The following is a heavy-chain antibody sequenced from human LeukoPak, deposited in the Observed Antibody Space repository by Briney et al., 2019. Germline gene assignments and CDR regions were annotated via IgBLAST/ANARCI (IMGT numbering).Heavy chain of an antibody. J-gene: IGHJ4*02. Sequence: PGRSLRLSCAASGFTFSNYAMHRVRQAPGKGLEWVALISYDGSVEKNAASVKGRFTISRDNSKNTLYLQMNSLRTEDTAVYYCARALGSSWDSSLDSWGQGTLVPVSS. CDR3: ARALGSSWDSSLDS. D-gene: IGHD6-13*01. CDR1: GFTFSNYA. V-gene: IGHV3-30*04. CDR2: ISYDGSVE.